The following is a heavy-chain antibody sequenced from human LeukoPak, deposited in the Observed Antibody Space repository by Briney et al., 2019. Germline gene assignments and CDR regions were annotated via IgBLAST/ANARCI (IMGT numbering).Heavy chain of an antibody. CDR3: ARRIAIKPKYYFEY. J-gene: IGHJ4*02. Sequence: GASVKVSCKASGGTFSSYAISWVRQAPGQGLEWMGRIIPILGIANYAQKFQGRVTITADKSTSTAYMELSSLRSEDTAVYYCARRIAIKPKYYFEYWGQGTLVTVSS. CDR2: IIPILGIA. CDR1: GGTFSSYA. V-gene: IGHV1-69*04. D-gene: IGHD2-2*02.